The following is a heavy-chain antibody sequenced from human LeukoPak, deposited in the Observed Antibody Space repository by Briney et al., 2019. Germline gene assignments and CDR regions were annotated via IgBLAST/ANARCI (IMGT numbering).Heavy chain of an antibody. CDR2: ISGSGGSP. CDR3: AKDVKGATTHFDF. J-gene: IGHJ4*02. D-gene: IGHD1-26*01. Sequence: GGSLRHSCAASGFTFSSHAMSWVRQAPGKVLEWVSAISGSGGSPYYADSVKGRFTSSSDNSKNKLYLQMNSLRAEDKGVYYCAKDVKGATTHFDFWGQGTMVTVSS. V-gene: IGHV3-23*01. CDR1: GFTFSSHA.